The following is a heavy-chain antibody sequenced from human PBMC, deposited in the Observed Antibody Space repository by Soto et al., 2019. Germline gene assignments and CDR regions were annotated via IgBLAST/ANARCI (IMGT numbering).Heavy chain of an antibody. CDR3: AKDVGVGELWVHWFDL. V-gene: IGHV3-30*18. Sequence: QVQLVESGGGVVQPGRSLRLSCAASGFTFSSYGMHWVRQAPGKGLEWVAVISFDGTNKYSADSVRGRFTISRDNSKNTLYLQMNSLRDVATAVDYCAKDVGVGELWVHWFDLWGQGTLVTVSS. CDR1: GFTFSSYG. J-gene: IGHJ5*02. CDR2: ISFDGTNK. D-gene: IGHD3-10*01.